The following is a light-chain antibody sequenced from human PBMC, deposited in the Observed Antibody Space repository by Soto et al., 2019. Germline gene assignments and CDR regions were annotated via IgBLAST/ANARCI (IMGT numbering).Light chain of an antibody. Sequence: DIQMTQSPSSLSAAVGDRVTITCRSSQSISSYLNWYQYKPGKAPRLLIYAASSLQRGVPSRFSGSGSETDFTLTIRSLQPDDSATYYCQQSHSTPYPFGQGTKLEIK. CDR2: AAS. V-gene: IGKV1-39*01. J-gene: IGKJ2*01. CDR1: QSISSY. CDR3: QQSHSTPYP.